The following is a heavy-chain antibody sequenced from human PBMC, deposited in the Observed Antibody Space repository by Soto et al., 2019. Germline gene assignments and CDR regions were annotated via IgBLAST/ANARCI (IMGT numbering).Heavy chain of an antibody. Sequence: SETLSLTCAVYGGSFSGYYWRWSRQPPGKGLEWIGEINHSGSTNYNPSLKSRVTVSVDTSKNQFSLKLSSVTAADTAVYYCARGCSGGSCYYRSLDYWGQGTLVTVSS. CDR2: INHSGST. V-gene: IGHV4-34*01. CDR3: ARGCSGGSCYYRSLDY. J-gene: IGHJ4*02. CDR1: GGSFSGYY. D-gene: IGHD2-15*01.